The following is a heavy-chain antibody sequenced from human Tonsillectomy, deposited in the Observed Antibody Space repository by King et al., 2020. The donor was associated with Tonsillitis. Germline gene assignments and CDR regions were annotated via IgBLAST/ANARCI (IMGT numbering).Heavy chain of an antibody. CDR2: ISYDGSNK. CDR3: ARVPPD. CDR1: GFTFSSYA. J-gene: IGHJ4*02. V-gene: IGHV3-30*04. Sequence: VQLVESGGGVVQPGRSLRLSCAASGFTFSSYAMHWVRQAPGKGLEWVAVISYDGSNKYYADSVKGRFTISRDNSKNMLYLQMNSLRAEDTAVYYCARVPPDWGQGTLVTVSS.